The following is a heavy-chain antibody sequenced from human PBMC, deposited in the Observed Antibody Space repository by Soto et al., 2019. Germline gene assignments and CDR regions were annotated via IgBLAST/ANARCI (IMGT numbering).Heavy chain of an antibody. V-gene: IGHV4-31*03. Sequence: SETLSLTCTVSGGSISSGGYYWSWIRQHPGKGLEWIGYIYYSGSTYYNPSLKSRVTISVDTSKNQFSLKLSSVTAADTAVYYCARQGYDFWSGYYIDYYYYGMDVWGQGTTVTVSS. J-gene: IGHJ6*02. CDR2: IYYSGST. CDR3: ARQGYDFWSGYYIDYYYYGMDV. D-gene: IGHD3-3*01. CDR1: GGSISSGGYY.